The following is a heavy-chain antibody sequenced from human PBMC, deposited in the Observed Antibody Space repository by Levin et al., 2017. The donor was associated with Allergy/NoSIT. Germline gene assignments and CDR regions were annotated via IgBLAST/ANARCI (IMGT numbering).Heavy chain of an antibody. CDR2: ISSSSSYI. D-gene: IGHD2-2*01. J-gene: IGHJ6*02. CDR1: GFTFSSYS. V-gene: IGHV3-21*01. Sequence: PGGSLRLSCAASGFTFSSYSMNWVRQAPGKGLEWVSSISSSSSYIYYADSVKGRFTISRDNAKNSLYLQMNSLRAEDTAVYYCARGVLVPAASGYYYYYGMDVWGQGTTVTVSS. CDR3: ARGVLVPAASGYYYYYGMDV.